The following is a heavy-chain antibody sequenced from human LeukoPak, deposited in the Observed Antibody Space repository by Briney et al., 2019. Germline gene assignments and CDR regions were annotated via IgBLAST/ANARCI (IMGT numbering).Heavy chain of an antibody. J-gene: IGHJ4*02. CDR3: ARDAASGSYHDH. Sequence: GGSLRLSCAASGFTFSSYAMHWVRQAPGKGLEWVAVISYDGSNKYYADSVKGRFTISRDNSKNTLYLQMNSLRAENTAVYYCARDAASGSYHDHWGQGTLVTVSS. CDR1: GFTFSSYA. V-gene: IGHV3-30-3*01. CDR2: ISYDGSNK. D-gene: IGHD1-26*01.